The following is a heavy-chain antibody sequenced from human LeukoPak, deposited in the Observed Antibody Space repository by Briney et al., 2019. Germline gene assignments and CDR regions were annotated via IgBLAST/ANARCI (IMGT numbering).Heavy chain of an antibody. CDR3: AREGPDSTFYGMDV. J-gene: IGHJ6*02. D-gene: IGHD6-13*01. CDR1: GGSISSSKW. Sequence: SETLSLTCAVSGGSISSSKWWSWVRQPPGKGLEWIGEIYASGTKKYNPSLKSRVTISVDKSENQFSLKLSSVTAADTAVYYCAREGPDSTFYGMDVWGQGTTVTVSS. V-gene: IGHV4-4*02. CDR2: IYASGTK.